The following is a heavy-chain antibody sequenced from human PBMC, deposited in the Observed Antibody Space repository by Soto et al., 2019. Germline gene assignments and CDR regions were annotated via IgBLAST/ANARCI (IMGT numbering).Heavy chain of an antibody. Sequence: GGSLTLSCAASGFTFSRYFMNWVRQAPGKGLQWVSSISGSISYIYYADSVRGRFTISRDNAKNSLYLQMTSLTAEDTAVYSCAKKDSLDYWGQGTLVTVSS. CDR3: AKKDSLDY. D-gene: IGHD2-15*01. V-gene: IGHV3-21*01. CDR1: GFTFSRYF. J-gene: IGHJ4*02. CDR2: ISGSISYI.